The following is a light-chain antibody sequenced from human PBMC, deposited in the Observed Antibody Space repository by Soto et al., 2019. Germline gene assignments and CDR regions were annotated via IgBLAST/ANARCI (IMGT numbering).Light chain of an antibody. CDR2: DVT. CDR3: SSHAGSTVV. CDR1: SSDVGGYNY. Sequence: QSVLAQPRSVSGSPGQSVTISCTGTSSDVGGYNYVSWYQQHPGKAPKLMIYDVTTRPSGVPDRFSGSKSGNTASLTISGLQAEDEADYYCSSHAGSTVVFGAGTQVTVL. J-gene: IGLJ1*01. V-gene: IGLV2-11*01.